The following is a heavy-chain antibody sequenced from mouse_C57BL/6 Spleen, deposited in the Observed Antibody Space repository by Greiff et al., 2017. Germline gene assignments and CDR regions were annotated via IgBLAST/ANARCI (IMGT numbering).Heavy chain of an antibody. CDR1: GFTFSDYG. Sequence: EVKVEESGGGLVKPGGSLKLSCAASGFTFSDYGMHWVRQAPEKGLEWVAYISSGSSTIYYADTVKGRFTISRDNAKNTLFLQMTSLRSEDTAMYYCARGDYYALFDYWGQGTTLTVSS. D-gene: IGHD1-1*01. J-gene: IGHJ2*01. CDR2: ISSGSSTI. CDR3: ARGDYYALFDY. V-gene: IGHV5-17*01.